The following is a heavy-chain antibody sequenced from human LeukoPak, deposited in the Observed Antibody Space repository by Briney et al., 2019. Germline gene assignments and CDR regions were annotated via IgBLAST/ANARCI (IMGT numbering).Heavy chain of an antibody. J-gene: IGHJ6*03. CDR1: GGTLSSYA. CDR3: ARNLWSHDGNYYYYYYMDV. Sequence: GASVKVSCKASGGTLSSYAISWVRQAPGQGLEWMGGIIPIFGTANYAQKFQGRVTITTDESTSTAYMELSSLRSEDTAVYYCARNLWSHDGNYYYYYYMDVWGKGTSVTVSS. CDR2: IIPIFGTA. V-gene: IGHV1-69*05. D-gene: IGHD3-10*01.